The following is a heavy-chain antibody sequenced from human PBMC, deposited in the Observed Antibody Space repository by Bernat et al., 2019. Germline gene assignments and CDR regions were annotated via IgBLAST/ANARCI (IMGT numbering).Heavy chain of an antibody. CDR3: ARHVPYVITFGGEDYFDY. CDR1: GGSISSYY. D-gene: IGHD3-16*01. J-gene: IGHJ4*02. Sequence: QVQLQESGPGLVKPSETLSLTCTVSGGSISSYYWSWIRQPPGKGLEWIGYIYYSGSTNYNPSLKSRVTISVDTSKNQFSLKLSSVTAADTAVYYCARHVPYVITFGGEDYFDYWGQGTLVTVSS. CDR2: IYYSGST. V-gene: IGHV4-59*08.